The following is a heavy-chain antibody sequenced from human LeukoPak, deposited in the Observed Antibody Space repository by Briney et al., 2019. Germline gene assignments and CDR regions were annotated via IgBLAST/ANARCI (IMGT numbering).Heavy chain of an antibody. D-gene: IGHD3-22*01. CDR2: IIPILGIA. V-gene: IGHV1-69*04. CDR3: ARVYDSSGYYYVYHPLDY. CDR1: GGTFSSYA. Sequence: ASVKVSCKASGGTFSSYAISWVRQAPGQGLEWMGRIIPILGIANYAQKFQGRVTITADKSTSTAYMELSSLRSEDTAVYYCARVYDSSGYYYVYHPLDYWGQGTLVTVSS. J-gene: IGHJ4*02.